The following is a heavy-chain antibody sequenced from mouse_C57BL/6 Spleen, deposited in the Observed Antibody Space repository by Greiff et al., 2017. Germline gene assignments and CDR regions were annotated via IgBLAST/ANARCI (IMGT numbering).Heavy chain of an antibody. CDR2: IYPGDGDT. J-gene: IGHJ1*03. V-gene: IGHV1-82*01. D-gene: IGHD1-1*01. Sequence: QVQLQQSGPELVKPGASVKISCKASGYAFSSSWMNWVKQRPGKGLEWIGRIYPGDGDTNYNGKFKGKATLTADKSSSTAYMQLSSLTSEDSAVYFCARYYYGGGYFDVWGTGTTVTVSS. CDR1: GYAFSSSW. CDR3: ARYYYGGGYFDV.